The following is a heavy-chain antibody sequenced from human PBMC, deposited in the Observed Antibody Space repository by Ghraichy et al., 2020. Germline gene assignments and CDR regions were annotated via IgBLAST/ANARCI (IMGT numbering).Heavy chain of an antibody. CDR1: GGTFSSYA. D-gene: IGHD1-26*01. Sequence: SVKVSCKASGGTFSSYAISWVRQAPGQGLEWMGRIIPILGIANYAQKFQGRVTITADKSTSTAYMELSSLRSEDTAVYYCARVEVGATQGDYWGQGTLVTVSS. V-gene: IGHV1-69*04. CDR3: ARVEVGATQGDY. J-gene: IGHJ4*02. CDR2: IIPILGIA.